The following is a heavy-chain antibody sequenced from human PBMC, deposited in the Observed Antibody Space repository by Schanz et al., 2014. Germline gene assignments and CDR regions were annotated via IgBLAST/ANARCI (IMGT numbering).Heavy chain of an antibody. V-gene: IGHV3-7*03. CDR1: GFTFSSYA. Sequence: EVQLVESGGGLIQPGGSLRLSCAASGFTFSSYAMSWVRQAPGKGLEWVANIKEDGSVKDYVDSVKGRFTISRDSAENSLYLQMNSLRAEDTAVYYCARIGGSVFDYWAQGTLVTVSS. D-gene: IGHD3-10*01. J-gene: IGHJ4*02. CDR3: ARIGGSVFDY. CDR2: IKEDGSVK.